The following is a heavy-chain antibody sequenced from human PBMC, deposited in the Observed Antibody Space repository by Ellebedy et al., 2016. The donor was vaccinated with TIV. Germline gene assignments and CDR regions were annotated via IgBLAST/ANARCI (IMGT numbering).Heavy chain of an antibody. J-gene: IGHJ5*02. CDR2: MSSSGRTI. CDR3: ARVFFDILTGFYPVGWFDP. Sequence: GESLKISCAASGFTFNDYYMSWVRQAPGRGLEWLSYMSSSGRTIYYADSVKGRFTISRDNAKNSLYLQMTSLRDDDTAIYYCARVFFDILTGFYPVGWFDPWGQGTLVTVSS. D-gene: IGHD3-9*01. CDR1: GFTFNDYY. V-gene: IGHV3-11*04.